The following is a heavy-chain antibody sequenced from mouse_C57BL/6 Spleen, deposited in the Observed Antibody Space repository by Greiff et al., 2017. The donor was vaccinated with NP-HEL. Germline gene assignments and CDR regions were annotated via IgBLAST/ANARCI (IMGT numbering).Heavy chain of an antibody. CDR2: IWGDGST. J-gene: IGHJ2*01. Sequence: QVQLQQSGPGLVAPSQSLSITCTVSGFSLTSYGVSWVRQPPGKGLEWLGVIWGDGSTNYHSALISRLSISKDNSTSQVFLKLNSLQTHDTATYYCAKHLSSHYFDYWGQGTTLTVSS. D-gene: IGHD6-1*01. V-gene: IGHV2-3*01. CDR1: GFSLTSYG. CDR3: AKHLSSHYFDY.